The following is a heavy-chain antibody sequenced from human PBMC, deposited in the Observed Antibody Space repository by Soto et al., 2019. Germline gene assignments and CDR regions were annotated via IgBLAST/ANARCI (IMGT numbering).Heavy chain of an antibody. Sequence: QVQLQESGPGLVKPSETLSLTCTVSGGSISSYYWSWIRQPPGKGLEWIGYIYYSGSTNYNPSLKSRVTISVDTSKNQFSLKLSSVTAADTAVYYCARDRGPMVRGVFDYWGQGTLDTVSS. J-gene: IGHJ4*02. CDR2: IYYSGST. V-gene: IGHV4-59*01. D-gene: IGHD3-10*01. CDR3: ARDRGPMVRGVFDY. CDR1: GGSISSYY.